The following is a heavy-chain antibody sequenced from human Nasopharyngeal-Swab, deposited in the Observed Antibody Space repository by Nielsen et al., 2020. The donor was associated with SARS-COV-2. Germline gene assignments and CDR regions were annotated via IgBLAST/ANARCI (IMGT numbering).Heavy chain of an antibody. Sequence: GESLKISCAASGFTLSSYWMSWVRQAPGKGLEWVAHIKQSGSGQYYVDSVKGRFTISRDNVKNSLSLQMNSLRAEDTAVYYCARYCSTTSCPRGFDYWGQGTLVTVS. CDR1: GFTLSSYW. D-gene: IGHD2-2*01. J-gene: IGHJ4*02. V-gene: IGHV3-7*01. CDR3: ARYCSTTSCPRGFDY. CDR2: IKQSGSGQ.